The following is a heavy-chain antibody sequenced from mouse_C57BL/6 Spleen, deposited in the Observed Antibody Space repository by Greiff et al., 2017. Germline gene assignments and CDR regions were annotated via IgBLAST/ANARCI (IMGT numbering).Heavy chain of an antibody. D-gene: IGHD6-1*01. CDR2: IDPSDSYT. Sequence: QVQLQQSGAELVMPGASVKLSCKASGYTFTSYWMHWVKQRPGQGLEWIGEIDPSDSYTNYTQKFKGKSTLTVDKSSSTAYMQLSRLTSEDSAVYYCERWECLAWLADWGQGTLVTVSA. J-gene: IGHJ3*01. V-gene: IGHV1-69*01. CDR1: GYTFTSYW. CDR3: ERWECLAWLAD.